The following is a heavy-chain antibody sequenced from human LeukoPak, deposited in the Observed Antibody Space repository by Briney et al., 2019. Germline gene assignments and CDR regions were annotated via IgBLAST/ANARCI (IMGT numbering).Heavy chain of an antibody. D-gene: IGHD6-19*01. CDR3: ARAPSPLAVAGTDY. V-gene: IGHV3-21*01. Sequence: PGGSLRLSCAASGFTFSSYAMHWVRQAPGKGLEWVSSISSSSSYIYYADSVKGRFTMSRDNAKNSLYLQMNSLRAEDTAVYYCARAPSPLAVAGTDYWGQGTLVTVSS. CDR1: GFTFSSYA. CDR2: ISSSSSYI. J-gene: IGHJ4*02.